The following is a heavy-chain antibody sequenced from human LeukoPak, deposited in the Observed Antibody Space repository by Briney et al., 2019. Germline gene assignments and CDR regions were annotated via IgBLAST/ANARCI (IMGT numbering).Heavy chain of an antibody. D-gene: IGHD3-22*01. V-gene: IGHV3-48*04. CDR3: ARDPLGEFYYDSSGYDY. CDR1: GFTFSSYA. CDR2: ISSSASTI. Sequence: GGSLRLSCAASGFTFSSYAMSWVRQAPGKGLEWVSYISSSASTIYYADSVKGRFTISRDNAKNSLYLQMNSLRAEDTAVYYCARDPLGEFYYDSSGYDYWGQGTLVTVSS. J-gene: IGHJ4*02.